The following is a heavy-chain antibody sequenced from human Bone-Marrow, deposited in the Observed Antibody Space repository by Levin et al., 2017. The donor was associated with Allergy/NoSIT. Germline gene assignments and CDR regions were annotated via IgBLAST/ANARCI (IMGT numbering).Heavy chain of an antibody. CDR3: ARSMATAQ. V-gene: IGHV3-74*01. J-gene: IGHJ4*01. Sequence: PGGSLRLSCAVSGFTFSDYWMHWVRQPPGKGLLWVSHINTDGSNTRYADSVKGRFTISRDNAKNTLYLQMNSLTAGDTAVYYCARSMATAQWGHGTLVTVSS. D-gene: IGHD5-24*01. CDR1: GFTFSDYW. CDR2: INTDGSNT.